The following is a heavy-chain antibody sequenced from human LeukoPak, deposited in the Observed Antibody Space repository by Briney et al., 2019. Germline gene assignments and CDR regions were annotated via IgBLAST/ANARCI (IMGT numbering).Heavy chain of an antibody. CDR2: IDHSGST. Sequence: SETLSLTCAVYGGSFSGYSWSWIRQPPGKGLEWIGEIDHSGSTNYNPSLQSRVTISVDTSKNQFSLKLSSATAADTAVYYCARSVPAATVDYWGQGTLVTVSS. D-gene: IGHD2-2*01. V-gene: IGHV4-34*01. CDR3: ARSVPAATVDY. J-gene: IGHJ4*02. CDR1: GGSFSGYS.